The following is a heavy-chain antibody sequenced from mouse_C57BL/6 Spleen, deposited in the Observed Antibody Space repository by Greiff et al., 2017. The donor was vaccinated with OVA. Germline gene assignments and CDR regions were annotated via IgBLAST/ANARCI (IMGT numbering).Heavy chain of an antibody. J-gene: IGHJ2*01. CDR3: AREWLLQYFDY. D-gene: IGHD2-3*01. CDR1: GFTFSSYA. Sequence: EVQLVESGGGLVKPGGSLKLSCAASGFTFSSYAMSWVRQTPEKRLEWVATISDGGSYTYYPDNVKGRFTISRDNAKNNLYLQMSHLKSEDTAVYYCAREWLLQYFDYWGKGTTLTVSS. CDR2: ISDGGSYT. V-gene: IGHV5-4*01.